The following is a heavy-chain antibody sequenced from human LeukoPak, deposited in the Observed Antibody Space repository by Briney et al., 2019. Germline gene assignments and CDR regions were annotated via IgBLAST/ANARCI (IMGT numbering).Heavy chain of an antibody. Sequence: GGSLRLSCAASGFTFDDYAMHWVRQAPGKGLEWVSGISWNSGSIGYADSVKDRFTISRDNAKNSLYLQMNSLRAEDTALYYCAKGRTDRYSSAAGDYWGQGTLVTVSS. CDR1: GFTFDDYA. V-gene: IGHV3-9*01. CDR3: AKGRTDRYSSAAGDY. CDR2: ISWNSGSI. J-gene: IGHJ4*02. D-gene: IGHD6-19*01.